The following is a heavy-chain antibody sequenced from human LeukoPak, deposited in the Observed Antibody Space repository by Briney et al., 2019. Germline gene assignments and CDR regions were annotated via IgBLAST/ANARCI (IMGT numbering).Heavy chain of an antibody. D-gene: IGHD4-17*01. CDR3: LYDYGDYGGYYFDY. CDR1: GFTFSNYA. V-gene: IGHV3-23*01. Sequence: PGGSLRLSCEASGFTFSNYAMTWVRQAPGKGLEWVSTISGSGVTTHYADSVKGRFTISRDNSKNTLYLQMNSLRAEDTAVYYCLYDYGDYGGYYFDYWGQGTLVTVSS. J-gene: IGHJ4*02. CDR2: ISGSGVTT.